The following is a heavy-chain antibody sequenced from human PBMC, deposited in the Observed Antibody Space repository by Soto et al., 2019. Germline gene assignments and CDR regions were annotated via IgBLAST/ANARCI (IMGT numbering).Heavy chain of an antibody. D-gene: IGHD6-19*01. CDR1: GGSISSGGYY. CDR2: IYYSGST. CDR3: ARVGDMWLYGY. V-gene: IGHV4-31*03. J-gene: IGHJ4*02. Sequence: PSETLSLTCTVSGGSISSGGYYWSWIRQHPGKGLEWIGYIYYSGSTYYNPSLKSRVTISVDTSKNQFSLKLSSVAAADTAVYYCARVGDMWLYGYWGQGTLVTVSS.